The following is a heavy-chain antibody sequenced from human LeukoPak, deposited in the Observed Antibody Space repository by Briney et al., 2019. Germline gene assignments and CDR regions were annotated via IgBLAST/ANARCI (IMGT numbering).Heavy chain of an antibody. CDR2: IKTDGSTT. J-gene: IGHJ4*02. V-gene: IGHV3-74*01. CDR1: GGSISSSSYY. D-gene: IGHD3-16*01. CDR3: ATDWAWGGFDY. Sequence: QSSETLSLTCTVSGGSISSSSYYWGWIRQPPGKGLVWVSRIKTDGSTTYYADSVKGRFTVSRDNSKNTLYLQMNSPTAEDTAEYYCATDWAWGGFDYWGQGVLVTVSS.